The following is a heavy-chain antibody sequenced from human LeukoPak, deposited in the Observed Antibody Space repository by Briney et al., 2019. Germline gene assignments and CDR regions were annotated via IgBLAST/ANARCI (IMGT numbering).Heavy chain of an antibody. J-gene: IGHJ4*02. V-gene: IGHV4-59*08. Sequence: SETPSLTCTVSGGSVNNYYWSWIRQPPGKGLEWIGYIYYTGSTNYNPSLKSRATISVDTSKNQISLRLSSVTAADTAVYYCGRHPPGGGYFDYWGQGALVTVSS. D-gene: IGHD3-10*01. CDR1: GGSVNNYY. CDR2: IYYTGST. CDR3: GRHPPGGGYFDY.